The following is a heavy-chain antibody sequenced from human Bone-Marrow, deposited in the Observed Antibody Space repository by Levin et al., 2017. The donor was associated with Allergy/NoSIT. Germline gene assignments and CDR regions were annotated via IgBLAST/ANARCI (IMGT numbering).Heavy chain of an antibody. Sequence: QPGESLKISCAASGFTFGSYWMTWVRQAPGKGLEWVANIKKDGSEKNYVDSVKGRFTISRDNAKNSLYLQMNSLRAEDTAVYYCARGSDTVTSRGYFDSWGQGTLVTVSS. J-gene: IGHJ4*02. CDR2: IKKDGSEK. CDR3: ARGSDTVTSRGYFDS. V-gene: IGHV3-7*01. D-gene: IGHD4-17*01. CDR1: GFTFGSYW.